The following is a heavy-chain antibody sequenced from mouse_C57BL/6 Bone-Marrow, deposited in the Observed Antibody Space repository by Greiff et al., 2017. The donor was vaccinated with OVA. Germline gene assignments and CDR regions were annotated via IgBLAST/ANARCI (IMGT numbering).Heavy chain of an antibody. CDR2: IDPSDSYT. Sequence: QVQLQQPGAELVMPGASVKLSCKASGYTFTSYWMHWVKQRPGQGLEWIGEIDPSDSYTNYNQKFKGKSTLTVDKSSSTAYMQLSSLTSEDSAVYYCATRYDGNYEGFAYWGQGTLVTVSA. CDR1: GYTFTSYW. D-gene: IGHD2-1*01. J-gene: IGHJ3*01. CDR3: ATRYDGNYEGFAY. V-gene: IGHV1-69*01.